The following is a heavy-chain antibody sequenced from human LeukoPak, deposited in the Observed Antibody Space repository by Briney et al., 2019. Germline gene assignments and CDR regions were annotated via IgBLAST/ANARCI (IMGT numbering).Heavy chain of an antibody. CDR2: INPSGGST. J-gene: IGHJ4*02. D-gene: IGHD4-17*01. CDR3: SRAAVTTSRPFDN. V-gene: IGHV1-46*01. Sequence: ASVKVSCKASGYMFISYYIHWVRQAPGQGLEWMGIINPSGGSTTYAQKFQSRVTMTRDTSTNTVYIELSSLRSEDTAVYYCSRAAVTTSRPFDNWGQGTLVTVSS. CDR1: GYMFISYY.